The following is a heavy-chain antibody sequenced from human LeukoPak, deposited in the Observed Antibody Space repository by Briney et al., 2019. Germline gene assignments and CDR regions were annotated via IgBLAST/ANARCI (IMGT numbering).Heavy chain of an antibody. J-gene: IGHJ5*02. CDR2: ISGSGGST. CDR1: GFTFSSYA. Sequence: GGSLRLSCAASGFTFSSYAMSWVRQAPGKGQEWVSAISGSGGSTYYADSVKGRFTISRDNSKNTLYLRMNNLTPEDTAVYYCAKGLHTSSWYGNWFDPWGQGTLVTVSS. D-gene: IGHD2-15*01. CDR3: AKGLHTSSWYGNWFDP. V-gene: IGHV3-23*01.